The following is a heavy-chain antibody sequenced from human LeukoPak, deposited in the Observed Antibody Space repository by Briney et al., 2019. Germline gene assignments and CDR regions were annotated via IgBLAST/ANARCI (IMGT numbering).Heavy chain of an antibody. CDR1: GGSISSGDYF. J-gene: IGHJ4*02. V-gene: IGHV4-30-4*02. CDR2: IHYTGRT. CDR3: AREGRENDSSGYFDY. Sequence: SETLSLTCNVSGGSISSGDYFWNWLRQPPGKGLEWLGYIHYTGRTYYNPSLQSRVTVSVDTSKNQFSLKLSTVTAADTAVYYCAREGRENDSSGYFDYWGQGTLVPVSS. D-gene: IGHD3-22*01.